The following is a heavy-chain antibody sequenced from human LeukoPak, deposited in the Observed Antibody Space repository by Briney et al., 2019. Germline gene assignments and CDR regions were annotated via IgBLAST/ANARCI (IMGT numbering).Heavy chain of an antibody. V-gene: IGHV3-20*04. CDR2: INWNGAST. Sequence: GGSLRPSCAASGFTLDDYGMSWVRQAPGKGLEWVSGINWNGASTGYADSVKGRFTISRDNAKNSLYLQMNSLRAEDTALYYCARDYDSSGYYFAFDIWGQGTMVTVSS. CDR1: GFTLDDYG. CDR3: ARDYDSSGYYFAFDI. J-gene: IGHJ3*02. D-gene: IGHD3-22*01.